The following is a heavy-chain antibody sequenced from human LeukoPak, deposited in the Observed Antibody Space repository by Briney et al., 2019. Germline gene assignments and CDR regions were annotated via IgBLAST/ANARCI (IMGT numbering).Heavy chain of an antibody. CDR2: IKQDGGVK. Sequence: GGSLRLSCAASGFTLSSYWMSWVRQAPGKGLEWVANIKQDGGVKYYLESVRGRFAISRDNAKNSLFLQMNSLRAEDTAVYYCARDPEYYGSGSYGDYWGQGTLVTVSS. J-gene: IGHJ4*02. D-gene: IGHD3-10*01. CDR3: ARDPEYYGSGSYGDY. CDR1: GFTLSSYW. V-gene: IGHV3-7*01.